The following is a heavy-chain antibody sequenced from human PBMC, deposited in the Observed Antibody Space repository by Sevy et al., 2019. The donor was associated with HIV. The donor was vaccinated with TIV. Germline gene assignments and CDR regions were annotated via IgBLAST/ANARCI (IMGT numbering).Heavy chain of an antibody. CDR1: GFTFSKSW. J-gene: IGHJ4*02. Sequence: AAGSLKISCTASGFTFSKSWMHWVRQVPGKGLQWVSRVKTDGSGTIYADSVKGRFIISRDNAKNTVYLQMNSLRAEDTAVYFCVRDSGSYSLFDYWGQGTLVTVSS. CDR2: VKTDGSGT. D-gene: IGHD3-10*01. CDR3: VRDSGSYSLFDY. V-gene: IGHV3-74*01.